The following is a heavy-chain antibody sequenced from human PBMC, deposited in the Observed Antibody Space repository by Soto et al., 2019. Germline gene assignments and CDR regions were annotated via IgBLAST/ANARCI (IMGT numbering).Heavy chain of an antibody. CDR1: GFTFTSSA. J-gene: IGHJ6*02. V-gene: IGHV1-58*01. CDR2: IVVGSGNT. Sequence: SVKVSCKASGFTFTSSAVQWVRQARGQRLEWIGWIVVGSGNTNYAQKFQERVTIARDMSTSTAYMELSSLRSEDTAVYYCAADLGDYGSGKYYYYGMDVWGQGTTVTVSS. D-gene: IGHD4-17*01. CDR3: AADLGDYGSGKYYYYGMDV.